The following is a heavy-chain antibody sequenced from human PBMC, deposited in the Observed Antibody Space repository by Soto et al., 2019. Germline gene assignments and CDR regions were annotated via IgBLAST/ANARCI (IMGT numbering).Heavy chain of an antibody. CDR1: GGSISSSSYY. D-gene: IGHD6-19*01. Sequence: SETLSLTCTVPGGSISSSSYYWGWIRQPPGKGLEWIGSIYYSGSTYYNPSLKSRVTISVDTSKNQFSLKLSSVTAADTAVYYCARRLLSPHFYPTVAGNWFDPWGQGTLVTVSS. CDR3: ARRLLSPHFYPTVAGNWFDP. V-gene: IGHV4-39*01. CDR2: IYYSGST. J-gene: IGHJ5*02.